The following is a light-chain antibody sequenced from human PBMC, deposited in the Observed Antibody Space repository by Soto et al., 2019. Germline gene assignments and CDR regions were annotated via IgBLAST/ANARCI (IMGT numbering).Light chain of an antibody. CDR3: QQYYCLPLT. CDR1: QSISSN. CDR2: DAS. J-gene: IGKJ4*01. V-gene: IGKV3-15*01. Sequence: EIVITQSPASLSVSRGARPTLSCRASQSISSNLAWYQQKPGQAPRLVIFDASTRATGIPDRFTGRGSGTDFTLTITSLQAEDVAVYYCQQYYCLPLTFGGGTKVDIK.